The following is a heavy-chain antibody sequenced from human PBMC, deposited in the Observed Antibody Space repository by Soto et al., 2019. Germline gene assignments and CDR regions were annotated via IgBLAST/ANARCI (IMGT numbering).Heavy chain of an antibody. Sequence: PGGSLRLSCAASGFTFEDHAMHWVRQGPGKGLEWVSGISWNSGNIGYADSVKGRFTISRDNAKKSLNLQMNSLRAEDTALYYCAKDTNPHYYDNSGHFDCWGQGTLVTVSS. CDR2: ISWNSGNI. J-gene: IGHJ4*02. V-gene: IGHV3-9*01. CDR3: AKDTNPHYYDNSGHFDC. CDR1: GFTFEDHA. D-gene: IGHD3-22*01.